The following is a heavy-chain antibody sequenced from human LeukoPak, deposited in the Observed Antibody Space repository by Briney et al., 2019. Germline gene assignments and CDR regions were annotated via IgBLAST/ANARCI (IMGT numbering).Heavy chain of an antibody. V-gene: IGHV4-30-2*01. Sequence: SQTLSLTCTVSGGSISSGGYYWSWIRQPPGKGLEWIGYIYHSGSTYYNPSLKSRVTISVDRSKNQFSLKLSSVTAADTAVYYCAGGIGSFIGLNWFDPWGQGTLVTVSS. CDR3: AGGIGSFIGLNWFDP. CDR2: IYHSGST. J-gene: IGHJ5*02. CDR1: GGSISSGGYY. D-gene: IGHD3-16*01.